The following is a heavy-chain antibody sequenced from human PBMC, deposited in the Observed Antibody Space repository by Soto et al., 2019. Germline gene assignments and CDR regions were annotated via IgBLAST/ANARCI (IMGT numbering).Heavy chain of an antibody. CDR1: GFTFSSYD. CDR3: AKAVTQLRYFDYDAFEI. J-gene: IGHJ3*02. CDR2: ISYDGSNK. D-gene: IGHD3-9*01. V-gene: IGHV3-30*18. Sequence: GGSLRLSCAASGFTFSSYDMHWVRQAPGKGLEWGALISYDGSNKYYADSVKGRFTISRDNSKNTLYLQMNSLRAEDTAVYYCAKAVTQLRYFDYDAFEIWGQGTMVTVSS.